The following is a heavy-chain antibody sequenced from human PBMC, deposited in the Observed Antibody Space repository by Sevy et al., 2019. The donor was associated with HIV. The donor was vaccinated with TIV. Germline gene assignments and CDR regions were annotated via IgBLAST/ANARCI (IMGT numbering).Heavy chain of an antibody. Sequence: SETLSLTCTVSGGSISSYYWSWIRQPPGKGLEWIGYIYYSGSTNYNPPLKSRVTISVDTSKNQFPLKLSSVTAADTAVYYCARVGGYYDSSGDTYDYWGQGTLVTVSS. CDR1: GGSISSYY. J-gene: IGHJ4*02. D-gene: IGHD3-22*01. CDR3: ARVGGYYDSSGDTYDY. V-gene: IGHV4-59*01. CDR2: IYYSGST.